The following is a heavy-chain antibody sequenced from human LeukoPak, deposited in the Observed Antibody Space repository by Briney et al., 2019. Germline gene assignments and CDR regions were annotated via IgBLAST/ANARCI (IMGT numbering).Heavy chain of an antibody. J-gene: IGHJ4*02. D-gene: IGHD3-9*01. V-gene: IGHV4-4*02. Sequence: SGTLSLTCAVSGGSISSSNWWSWVRQPPGKGLEWIGEIYHSGSTNYIPSLKSRVTISVDKSKNQFSLKLSSVTAADTAMYYCARAVGYFDHSLDYWGQGTLVTVSS. CDR1: GGSISSSNW. CDR3: ARAVGYFDHSLDY. CDR2: IYHSGST.